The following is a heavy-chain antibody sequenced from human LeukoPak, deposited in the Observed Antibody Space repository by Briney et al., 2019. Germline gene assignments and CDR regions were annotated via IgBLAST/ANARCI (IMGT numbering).Heavy chain of an antibody. CDR3: ARGYSASWSQDNWFDP. Sequence: GASVKVSCKASGYTFTSYDINWVRQATGQGLEWMGWMNPNSGNTGYAQRFQGRVTMTRSISTSTAYMELSRLGSEDTAVYYCARGYSASWSQDNWFDPWGQGTLVTVSS. V-gene: IGHV1-8*01. CDR2: MNPNSGNT. J-gene: IGHJ5*02. CDR1: GYTFTSYD. D-gene: IGHD6-13*01.